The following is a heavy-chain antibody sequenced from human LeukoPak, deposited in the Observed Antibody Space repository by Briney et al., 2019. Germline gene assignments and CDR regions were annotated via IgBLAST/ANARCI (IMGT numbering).Heavy chain of an antibody. J-gene: IGHJ5*02. Sequence: ASVKVSCKASGYTFTSYGISWVRQAPGQGLEWMGWISAYNGNTNYAQKLQGRVTMTTVTSTSTAYMELRSLRSDDTAVYYCARARSPSSGYLLRDHNWFDPWGQGTLVTVSS. CDR3: ARARSPSSGYLLRDHNWFDP. D-gene: IGHD3-22*01. CDR2: ISAYNGNT. V-gene: IGHV1-18*01. CDR1: GYTFTSYG.